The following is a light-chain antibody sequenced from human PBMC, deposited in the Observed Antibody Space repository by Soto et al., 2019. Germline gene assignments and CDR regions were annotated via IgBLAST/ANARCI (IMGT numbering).Light chain of an antibody. Sequence: QSALTQPASASGSPGQSITISCTGTSSDVGSHNLVSWYQQHPGKAPKLMIYEVTQRPSGVSNRFSGSKSGNTASLTISGLQAEDEADYYCCSYAGSSTYVIFGGGTKLTVL. J-gene: IGLJ2*01. CDR3: CSYAGSSTYVI. CDR1: SSDVGSHNL. CDR2: EVT. V-gene: IGLV2-23*02.